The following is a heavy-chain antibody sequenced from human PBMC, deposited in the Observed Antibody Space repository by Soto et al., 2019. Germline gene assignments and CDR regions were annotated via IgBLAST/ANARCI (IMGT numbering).Heavy chain of an antibody. D-gene: IGHD7-27*01. V-gene: IGHV3-30*18. CDR2: ISYDGTST. CDR1: GFTFSSYG. J-gene: IGHJ4*02. CDR3: AKDLGSGWIPDYFDH. Sequence: QVQLVESGGGVVQPGRSLRLSCAASGFTFSSYGMHWVRQAPGKGLEWVAVISYDGTSTDFADSVKGRFTISRDNSKNTLYLEMNSLRTEETAVYYCAKDLGSGWIPDYFDHWGQGTLVTVSS.